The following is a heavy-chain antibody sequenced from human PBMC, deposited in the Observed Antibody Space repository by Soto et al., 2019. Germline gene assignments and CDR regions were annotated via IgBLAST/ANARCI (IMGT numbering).Heavy chain of an antibody. CDR1: GFTFSSYA. Sequence: GGSLRLSCAASGFTFSSYAMSWVRQAPGKGLEWVSAISGSGGSTYYADSVKGRFTISRDNSKNTLYLQMNSLRVEDTAVYYCAKAPGPYSSGWYYFDYWGQGTLVTVSS. D-gene: IGHD6-19*01. CDR2: ISGSGGST. CDR3: AKAPGPYSSGWYYFDY. J-gene: IGHJ4*02. V-gene: IGHV3-23*01.